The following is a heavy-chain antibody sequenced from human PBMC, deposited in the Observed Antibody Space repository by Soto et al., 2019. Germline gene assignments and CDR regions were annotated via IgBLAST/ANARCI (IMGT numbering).Heavy chain of an antibody. CDR3: GKGRSGEVGVFY. J-gene: IGHJ4*02. CDR1: GYTFTGYY. CDR2: ISPKSGAT. V-gene: IGHV1-2*02. Sequence: QVQLVQSGAEVKESGASVKVSCKASGYTFTGYYIHWVRQAPGQGPEWVGEISPKSGATRYAQKFQGRVTMTKDTSITTVYMELSNLSPDDTAVYYCGKGRSGEVGVFYWGQGTLVTVHS. D-gene: IGHD1-26*01.